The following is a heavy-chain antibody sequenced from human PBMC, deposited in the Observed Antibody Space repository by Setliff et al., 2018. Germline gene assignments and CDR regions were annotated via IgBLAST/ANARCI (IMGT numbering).Heavy chain of an antibody. CDR3: ARTGTYRYFDY. CDR1: GDSMNSGVHY. V-gene: IGHV4-39*01. D-gene: IGHD1-1*01. J-gene: IGHJ4*02. CDR2: IYYRGDT. Sequence: SEPLSLPCKVSGDSMNSGVHYWGWVRQRPGKGLEWIGRIYYRGDTYYNASLKGRLTISVDTAQNQFSLRLTSVTAADTAVYYCARTGTYRYFDYWGQGALVTVSS.